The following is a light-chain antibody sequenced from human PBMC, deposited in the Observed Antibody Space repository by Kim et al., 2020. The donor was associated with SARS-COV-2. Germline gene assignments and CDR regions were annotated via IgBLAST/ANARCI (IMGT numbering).Light chain of an antibody. V-gene: IGLV1-44*01. CDR3: AAWDVSLTSWV. CDR1: SSNIGTKT. CDR2: SNT. Sequence: GQRVTISCSGSSSNIGTKTVNWYQQLPGTAPKLLIYSNTQRPSGVPDRFSGSKSGTSASLAISGLQSDDEADYHCAAWDVSLTSWVFGGGTKLTVL. J-gene: IGLJ3*02.